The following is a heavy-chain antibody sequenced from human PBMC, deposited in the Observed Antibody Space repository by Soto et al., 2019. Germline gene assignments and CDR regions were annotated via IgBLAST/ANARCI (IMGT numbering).Heavy chain of an antibody. CDR3: ARDVTFFGVVIIPGGGYYFDY. J-gene: IGHJ4*02. CDR1: GFTFSSYS. V-gene: IGHV3-21*01. Sequence: EVQLVESGGGLVKPGGSLRLSCAASGFTFSSYSMNWVRQAPGKGLEWVSSISSSSSYIYYADSVKGRFTISRDNAKNSLYLQMKSLRAEDTGVFYCARDVTFFGVVIIPGGGYYFDYWGQGTLVTVSS. CDR2: ISSSSSYI. D-gene: IGHD3-3*01.